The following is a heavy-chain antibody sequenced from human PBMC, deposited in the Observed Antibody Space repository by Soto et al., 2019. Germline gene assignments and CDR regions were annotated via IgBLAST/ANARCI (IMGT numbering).Heavy chain of an antibody. V-gene: IGHV1-18*01. D-gene: IGHD3-16*01. Sequence: QVQLVQSGAEVKKPGASVKVSCKASGYTFTSYGISWVRQATGQGLEWMGWINPYNGNTNYAQKLQGRATMPTDTTTSTAYMELRSLRPDDTAVYYCARDWFGVDYWGQGTLLTVSS. CDR3: ARDWFGVDY. CDR2: INPYNGNT. J-gene: IGHJ4*02. CDR1: GYTFTSYG.